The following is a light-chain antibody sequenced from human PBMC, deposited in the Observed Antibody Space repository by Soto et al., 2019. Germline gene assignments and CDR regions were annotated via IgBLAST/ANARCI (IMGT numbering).Light chain of an antibody. Sequence: QSVLTQPRSVSGSPGHSVTISCFGTSSDIGSYNAVSWYQQHPGKAPKLIIFDVFERPSGVPDRFSGSKSGNSASLTISGLQAEDESDYYCSSFAPSYRVLFGGGTKVTVL. J-gene: IGLJ2*01. CDR2: DVF. V-gene: IGLV2-11*01. CDR3: SSFAPSYRVL. CDR1: SSDIGSYNA.